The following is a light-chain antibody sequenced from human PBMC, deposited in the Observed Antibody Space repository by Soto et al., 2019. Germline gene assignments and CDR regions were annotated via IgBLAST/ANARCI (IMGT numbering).Light chain of an antibody. V-gene: IGKV1-5*03. Sequence: IQVYNNTSNLSAAVRERRSRNCRASQSISTYLAWYQQKPGKAPKLLVYKASTLKSGVPSRFSGSGSGTEFTLTISSLQPDDFATYYCQHYNSYSEAFGQGTKVDIK. CDR1: QSISTY. CDR3: QHYNSYSEA. J-gene: IGKJ1*01. CDR2: KAS.